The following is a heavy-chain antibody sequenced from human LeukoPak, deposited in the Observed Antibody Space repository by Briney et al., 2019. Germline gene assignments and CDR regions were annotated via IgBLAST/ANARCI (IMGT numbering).Heavy chain of an antibody. J-gene: IGHJ6*03. CDR3: ARASMVSYYYYYMDV. CDR2: ISYDGSNK. Sequence: GRSLRLSCAASGFTFNSYAMHWVRQAPGKGLEWVAVISYDGSNKYYADSVKGRFTISRDNSKNTLYLQMNSLRAEDTAVYYCARASMVSYYYYYMDVWGKGTTVTVSS. D-gene: IGHD3-10*01. CDR1: GFTFNSYA. V-gene: IGHV3-30*04.